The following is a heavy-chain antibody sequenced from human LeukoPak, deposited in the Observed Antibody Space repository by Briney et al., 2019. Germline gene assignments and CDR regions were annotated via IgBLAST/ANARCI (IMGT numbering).Heavy chain of an antibody. CDR1: GYTLTELS. V-gene: IGHV1-24*01. J-gene: IGHJ6*02. CDR3: ATGYVVKAGLMDV. CDR2: FDPEDGKT. Sequence: GASVKVSCKVSGYTLTELSMFWVRQAPGKGLEWMGSFDPEDGKTVYAQKFQGRVTMTEDTSTDTAYMELSSLRSEDTAVYYCATGYVVKAGLMDVWGQGTTVTVSS. D-gene: IGHD6-13*01.